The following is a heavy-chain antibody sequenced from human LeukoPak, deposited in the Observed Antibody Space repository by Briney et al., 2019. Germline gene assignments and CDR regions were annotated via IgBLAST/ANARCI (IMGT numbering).Heavy chain of an antibody. CDR2: IYYSGIT. D-gene: IGHD2-15*01. CDR1: GGSISSSSYY. Sequence: ASETLSLTCTVSGGSISSSSYYWGWIRQPPGKGLDWIGSIYYSGITYYNPSLKSRVTISVDTSKNQFSLKLSSVTAADTAVYYCARRGRYCSGGSCFIGLFDPWGQGTLVTVSS. CDR3: ARRGRYCSGGSCFIGLFDP. J-gene: IGHJ5*02. V-gene: IGHV4-39*01.